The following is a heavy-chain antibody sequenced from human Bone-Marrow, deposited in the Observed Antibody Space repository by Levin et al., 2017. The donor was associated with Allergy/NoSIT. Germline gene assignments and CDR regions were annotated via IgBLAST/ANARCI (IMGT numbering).Heavy chain of an antibody. CDR3: VRGIYDFWSGYGSDWAYHYPMEF. D-gene: IGHD3-3*01. CDR1: GFTFLTYA. J-gene: IGHJ6*03. V-gene: IGHV3-23*01. CDR2: LSGSGDGT. Sequence: GGSLRLSCEASGFTFLTYAMAWVRQAPGKGLEWVSSLSGSGDGTFYADSVKGRFTISRDNPKSTLYLQMDSLRGEDTAIHYCVRGIYDFWSGYGSDWAYHYPMEFWGKGPRSPSP.